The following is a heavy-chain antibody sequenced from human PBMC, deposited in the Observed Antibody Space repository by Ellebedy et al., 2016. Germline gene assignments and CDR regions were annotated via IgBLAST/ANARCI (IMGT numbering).Heavy chain of an antibody. D-gene: IGHD1-26*01. CDR2: IDPNAGTT. Sequence: ASVKVSCKASGYTFTTYYLHWMRQAPGQGLECMGRIDPNAGTTRYEEKFQGRVTMTRDTSTSTVYMELSSLRSEATAVYYCATAAVVGASPFDHWGQGTLITVSS. CDR3: ATAAVVGASPFDH. J-gene: IGHJ4*02. V-gene: IGHV1-46*01. CDR1: GYTFTTYY.